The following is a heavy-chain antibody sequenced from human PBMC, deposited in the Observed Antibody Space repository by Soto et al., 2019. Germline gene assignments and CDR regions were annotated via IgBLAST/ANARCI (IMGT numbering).Heavy chain of an antibody. J-gene: IGHJ6*02. Sequence: QVQLVESGGGVVQPGRSLRLSCAASGFTFRSYGMHWVRQAPGKGLEWVALMSFDGSNKYYADSVRGRFTISSDNSKSTLYLQMDILRPEDTAVYYCAKEFGWELQLSHPYYNAGMDVWGQGPRVTVSS. V-gene: IGHV3-30*18. CDR2: MSFDGSNK. CDR1: GFTFRSYG. D-gene: IGHD1-1*01. CDR3: AKEFGWELQLSHPYYNAGMDV.